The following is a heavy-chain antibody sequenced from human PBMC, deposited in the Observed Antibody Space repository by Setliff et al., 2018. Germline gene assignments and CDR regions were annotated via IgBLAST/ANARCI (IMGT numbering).Heavy chain of an antibody. CDR2: INPNTGGT. D-gene: IGHD4-17*01. J-gene: IGHJ4*02. CDR3: SRDLQGSGDYVVDY. Sequence: GASVKVSCKTSGYTFIGYYVHWVRQAPGRGLEWMGWINPNTGGTNYAQKFQGRVTVTSDTSISTAYLTLTSLRSDDTAVYYCSRDLQGSGDYVVDYWGQGTLVTVSS. V-gene: IGHV1-2*02. CDR1: GYTFIGYY.